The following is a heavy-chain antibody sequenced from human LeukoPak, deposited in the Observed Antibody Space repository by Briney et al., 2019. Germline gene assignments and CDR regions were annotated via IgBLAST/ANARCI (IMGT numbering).Heavy chain of an antibody. CDR3: AKDDHGGSGWRDYFDY. J-gene: IGHJ4*02. CDR2: ISASGGST. D-gene: IGHD6-19*01. CDR1: GFTFSSYA. Sequence: PGGSLRLSCAASGFTFSSYAMSWVRQAPGKGLEWVSSISASGGSTYYADSVKGRFTISRDNSKNTLFLQMNSLRAEDTALYYCAKDDHGGSGWRDYFDYWGQGTLVTVSS. V-gene: IGHV3-23*01.